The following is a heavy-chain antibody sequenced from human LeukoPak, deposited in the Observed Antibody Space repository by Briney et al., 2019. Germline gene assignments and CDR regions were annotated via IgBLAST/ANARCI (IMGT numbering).Heavy chain of an antibody. J-gene: IGHJ5*02. CDR2: IQYDVSNK. V-gene: IGHV3-30*02. Sequence: TGGSLRLSCVASGFTFNNYGMHWVRQAPGKGLEWVAFIQYDVSNKYYADSVKGRFTISRDNSKNTLYLQMNSLRVEDTAVYYCARHDYSNFVGWFDPWGQGTLVSVSS. CDR1: GFTFNNYG. CDR3: ARHDYSNFVGWFDP. D-gene: IGHD4-11*01.